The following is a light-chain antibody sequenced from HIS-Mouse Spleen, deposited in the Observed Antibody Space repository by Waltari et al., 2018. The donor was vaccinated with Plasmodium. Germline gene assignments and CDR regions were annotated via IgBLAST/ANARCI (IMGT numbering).Light chain of an antibody. Sequence: QSVLTQPPSASGTPGQRVTISCSGSSSNIGSNTVNWYQQLPGTAPKLLIYSNNRRPPGVPDRFLCSKSGTSASLAISGLQSEDEADYYCAAWDDSLNGPVFGGGTKLTVL. CDR3: AAWDDSLNGPV. V-gene: IGLV1-44*01. J-gene: IGLJ2*01. CDR1: SSNIGSNT. CDR2: SNN.